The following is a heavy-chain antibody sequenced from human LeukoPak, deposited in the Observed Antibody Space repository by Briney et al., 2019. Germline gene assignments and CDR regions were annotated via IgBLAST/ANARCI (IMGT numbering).Heavy chain of an antibody. Sequence: SETLSVTCTVSGGSISSSSYYWGWIRQPPGKGLEWIGSIYYSGSTYYNPSLKSRVTISVDTSKNQFSLKLSSVTAADTAVYYCARAPDRGYRYYFDYWGQGTLVTVSS. V-gene: IGHV4-39*01. D-gene: IGHD5-18*01. CDR2: IYYSGST. CDR1: GGSISSSSYY. J-gene: IGHJ4*02. CDR3: ARAPDRGYRYYFDY.